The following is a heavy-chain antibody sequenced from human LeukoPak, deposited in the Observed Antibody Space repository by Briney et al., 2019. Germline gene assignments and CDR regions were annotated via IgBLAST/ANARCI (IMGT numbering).Heavy chain of an antibody. CDR3: ASPSGSWGFYYYYMDV. CDR1: GFTFSSYS. D-gene: IGHD1-26*01. CDR2: ISSSSSYI. J-gene: IGHJ6*03. V-gene: IGHV3-21*01. Sequence: GGSLRLSCAASGFTFSSYSMNWVRQAPGKGLEWVSSISSSSSYIYYADSVKGRFTISRDNAKNSLYLQMNSLRAEDTAVYYCASPSGSWGFYYYYMDVWGKGTTVTVSS.